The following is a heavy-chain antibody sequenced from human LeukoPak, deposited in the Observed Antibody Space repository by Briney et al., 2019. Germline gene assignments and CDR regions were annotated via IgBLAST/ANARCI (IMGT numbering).Heavy chain of an antibody. J-gene: IGHJ4*02. D-gene: IGHD2-2*01. CDR2: IGGSGVSA. V-gene: IGHV3-23*01. CDR3: TTYIDIVVVPAATEDY. CDR1: GFTFSSYA. Sequence: GGSLRLSCAASGFTFSSYAMSWVRQPPGQGLEWVSGIGGSGVSAYYADSVKGRFTISRDNSGNTLYLQMNSLKTEDTAVYYCTTYIDIVVVPAATEDYWGQGTLVTVSS.